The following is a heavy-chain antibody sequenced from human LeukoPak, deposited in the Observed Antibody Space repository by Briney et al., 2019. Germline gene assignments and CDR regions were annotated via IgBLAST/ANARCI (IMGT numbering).Heavy chain of an antibody. J-gene: IGHJ4*02. Sequence: PGGSLRLSCAASGFTFSSYNMNWVRQAPGKGLEWVSSITSGSSYIYYADSVKGRFTISRDNAKNSLYLQMNSLKTEDTAVYYCTTSWTAAAGEQEFDYWGQGTLVTVSS. CDR3: TTSWTAAAGEQEFDY. V-gene: IGHV3-21*03. D-gene: IGHD6-13*01. CDR2: ITSGSSYI. CDR1: GFTFSSYN.